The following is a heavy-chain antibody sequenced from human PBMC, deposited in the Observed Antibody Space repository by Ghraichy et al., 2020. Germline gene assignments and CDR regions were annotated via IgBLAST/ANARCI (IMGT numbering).Heavy chain of an antibody. V-gene: IGHV4-39*01. D-gene: IGHD5-18*01. Sequence: SETLSLTCTVSGGSISISSYYWGWIRQPPGKGLEWIGSIYYSGSTYYNPSLKSRVTISVDTSKNQFSLKLSSVTAADTAVYYCARHWAGSYGWLFDYWGQGTLVTVSS. CDR1: GGSISISSYY. J-gene: IGHJ4*02. CDR3: ARHWAGSYGWLFDY. CDR2: IYYSGST.